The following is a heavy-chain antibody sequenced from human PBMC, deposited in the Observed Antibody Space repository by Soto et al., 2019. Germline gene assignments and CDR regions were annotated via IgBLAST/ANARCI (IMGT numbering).Heavy chain of an antibody. D-gene: IGHD6-13*01. V-gene: IGHV3-23*01. CDR1: GFPFSSYA. Sequence: PGGSLSLSCAASGFPFSSYAMSWVRQAPGKGLEWVSAISGSGGSTYYADSVKGRFTISRDNSKNTLYLQMNSLRAEDTAVYYCAKVLGSSWYSAFDIWGQGTMVTVSS. CDR3: AKVLGSSWYSAFDI. CDR2: ISGSGGST. J-gene: IGHJ3*02.